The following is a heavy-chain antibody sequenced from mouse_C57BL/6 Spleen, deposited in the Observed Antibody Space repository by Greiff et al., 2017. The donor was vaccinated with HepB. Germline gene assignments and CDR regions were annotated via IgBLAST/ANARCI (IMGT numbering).Heavy chain of an antibody. CDR3: ARQRIYGSSYVFAY. D-gene: IGHD1-1*01. CDR1: GFTFSSYT. J-gene: IGHJ3*01. V-gene: IGHV5-9*01. Sequence: EVMLVESGGGLVKPGGSLKLSCAASGFTFSSYTMSWVRQTPEKRLEWVATISGGGGNTYYPDSVKGRFTISRDNAKNTLYLQMSSRRSEDTALYYCARQRIYGSSYVFAYWGQGTLVTVSA. CDR2: ISGGGGNT.